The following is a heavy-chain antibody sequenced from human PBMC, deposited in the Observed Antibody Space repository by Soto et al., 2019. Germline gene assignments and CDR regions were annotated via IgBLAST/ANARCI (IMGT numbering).Heavy chain of an antibody. CDR3: AKTHYYGSGSYYGPSDY. Sequence: GSLRLSCAASGFTFSSYAMSWVRQAPGKGLEWVSAISGSGGSTYYADSVKGRFTISRDNSKNTLYLQMNSLRAEDTAVYYCAKTHYYGSGSYYGPSDYWGQGTLVTVSS. CDR1: GFTFSSYA. V-gene: IGHV3-23*01. CDR2: ISGSGGST. D-gene: IGHD3-10*01. J-gene: IGHJ4*02.